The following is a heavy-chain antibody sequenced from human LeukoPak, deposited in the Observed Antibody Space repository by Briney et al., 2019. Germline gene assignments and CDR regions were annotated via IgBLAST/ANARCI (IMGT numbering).Heavy chain of an antibody. CDR3: ARLEYSTGWYVY. J-gene: IGHJ4*02. V-gene: IGHV4-59*08. CDR1: GGSISGYY. CDR2: IYYSGST. Sequence: SETLSLTCTVSGGSISGYYWSWIRQPPGKGLEWIGYIYYSGSTIHNPSLKSRVTISVDTSKNQFSLKLSSVTATDTAVYYCARLEYSTGWYVYWGQGTLVTVSS. D-gene: IGHD6-19*01.